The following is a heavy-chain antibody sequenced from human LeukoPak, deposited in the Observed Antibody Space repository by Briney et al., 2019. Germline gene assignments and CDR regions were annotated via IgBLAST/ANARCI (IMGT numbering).Heavy chain of an antibody. J-gene: IGHJ1*01. V-gene: IGHV3-7*04. CDR1: GFTFSRYW. Sequence: PGGSLRLSSAASGFTFSRYWMSWVRQAPGKGLEWVANINQDGSEKYCVDSVKGRFTISRDNAKNSLYLQMNSLRAEDTAVYYCARGGFRFFSHWGQGSQVTVSS. CDR2: INQDGSEK. CDR3: ARGGFRFFSH. D-gene: IGHD3-22*01.